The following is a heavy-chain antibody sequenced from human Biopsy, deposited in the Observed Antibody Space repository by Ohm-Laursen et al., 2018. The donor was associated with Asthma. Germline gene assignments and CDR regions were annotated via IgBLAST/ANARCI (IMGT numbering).Heavy chain of an antibody. CDR2: VFYSGTT. D-gene: IGHD4-23*01. V-gene: IGHV4-30-4*01. CDR3: ARVASDGGVYFGIDV. CDR1: GASIGTPDYH. Sequence: SETLSLTCTVSGASIGTPDYHWSWIRQSPGKGLEWIGFVFYSGTTHYSRSLERRLYISIDTSRNEFSMRLRSLTAADTAVYFCARVASDGGVYFGIDVWGPGTTVSVS. J-gene: IGHJ6*02.